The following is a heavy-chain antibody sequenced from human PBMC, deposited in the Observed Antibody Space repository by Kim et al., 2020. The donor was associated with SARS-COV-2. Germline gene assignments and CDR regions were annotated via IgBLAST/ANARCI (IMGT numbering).Heavy chain of an antibody. J-gene: IGHJ1*01. CDR3: ARAGDYDISGYYGFFHH. Sequence: VKGRFTISRDNATNTRYLQMNSLRPEDTAVYYCARAGDYDISGYYGFFHHWGHGALVTVSS. D-gene: IGHD3-22*01. V-gene: IGHV3-74*01.